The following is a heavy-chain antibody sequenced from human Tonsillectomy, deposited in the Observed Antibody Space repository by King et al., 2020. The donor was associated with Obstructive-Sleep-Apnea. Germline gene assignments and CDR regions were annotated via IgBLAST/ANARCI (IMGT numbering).Heavy chain of an antibody. CDR1: GFIFDDYA. D-gene: IGHD3-10*01. V-gene: IGHV3-9*01. J-gene: IGHJ4*02. CDR2: ITWNSGDI. Sequence: VQLVESGGGLVQPGRSLRLSCVASGFIFDDYAMHWVRQAPGKGLEWVSTITWNSGDIDYADSVKGRFTISRDNAKTSLFLQRNSLRTEDTALYYCAKDIWVGGNYKPCDYWGQGTLVTVSS. CDR3: AKDIWVGGNYKPCDY.